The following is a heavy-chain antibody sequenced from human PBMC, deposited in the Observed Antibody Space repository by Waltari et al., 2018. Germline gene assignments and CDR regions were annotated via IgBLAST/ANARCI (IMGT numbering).Heavy chain of an antibody. CDR3: ARSASGSLYYFDY. J-gene: IGHJ4*02. Sequence: EVQLVESGGGLVQPGGSLRLSCAASGFTFSSYSMNWVRQAPGKGLEWVSYISSSSSTIYYADSVKGRFTISRDNAKNSLYLQMNSLRAEDTAVYYCARSASGSLYYFDYWGQVTLVTVSS. CDR2: ISSSSSTI. V-gene: IGHV3-48*01. D-gene: IGHD1-26*01. CDR1: GFTFSSYS.